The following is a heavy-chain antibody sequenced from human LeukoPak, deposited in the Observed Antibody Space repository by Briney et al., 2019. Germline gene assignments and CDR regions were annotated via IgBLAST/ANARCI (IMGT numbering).Heavy chain of an antibody. CDR1: GFIFSDCA. D-gene: IGHD3-3*01. Sequence: GGSLRLSCAASGFIFSDCAMTWVRQAPRKGLEWVSGISGSSGSTYYADSVKGRFTISRDNSKNMLYLQMNSLRTEDTAIYYCAKDDDYDFWTGPFYYFDEWGQGTLSPSPQ. V-gene: IGHV3-23*01. J-gene: IGHJ4*02. CDR2: ISGSSGST. CDR3: AKDDDYDFWTGPFYYFDE.